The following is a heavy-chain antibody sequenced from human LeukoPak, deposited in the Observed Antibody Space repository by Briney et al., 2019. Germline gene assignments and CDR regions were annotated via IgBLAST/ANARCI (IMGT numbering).Heavy chain of an antibody. J-gene: IGHJ5*02. V-gene: IGHV4-59*11. Sequence: SETLSLTCTVSGGSISSHYWSWIRQPPGKGLEWIGYIYYSGSTNYNPSLKSRVNISVDTSKNQFSLKLSSVTAADTAVYYCARAQEGEFDPWGQGTLVTVSS. D-gene: IGHD3-16*01. CDR3: ARAQEGEFDP. CDR2: IYYSGST. CDR1: GGSISSHY.